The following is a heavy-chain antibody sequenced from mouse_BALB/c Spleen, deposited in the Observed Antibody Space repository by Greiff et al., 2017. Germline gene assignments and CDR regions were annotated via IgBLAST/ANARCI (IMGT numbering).Heavy chain of an antibody. D-gene: IGHD2-10*01. CDR1: GYTFTSYW. J-gene: IGHJ1*01. V-gene: IGHV1-87*01. CDR2: IYPGDGDT. CDR3: ARSSYGNYWYFDV. Sequence: VQLQQSGAELARPGASVKLSCKASGYTFTSYWMQWVKQRPGQGLEWIGAIYPGDGDTRYTQKFKGKATLTADKSSSTAYMQLSSLASEDSAVYYCARSSYGNYWYFDVWGAGTTVTVSS.